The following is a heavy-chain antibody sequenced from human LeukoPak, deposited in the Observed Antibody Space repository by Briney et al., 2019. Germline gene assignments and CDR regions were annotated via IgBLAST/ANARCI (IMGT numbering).Heavy chain of an antibody. CDR3: AKPPEVGATVGYFDY. V-gene: IGHV3-30*18. J-gene: IGHJ4*02. Sequence: PGGSLTLSCAASGFTFSSYGMHWVRQAQGKGLEWVALISFDGSNQYYADSVKGRFTISRDNSKNTLFLQMNSLRAEDTAVYYCAKPPEVGATVGYFDYWGQGTLVTVSS. D-gene: IGHD1-26*01. CDR1: GFTFSSYG. CDR2: ISFDGSNQ.